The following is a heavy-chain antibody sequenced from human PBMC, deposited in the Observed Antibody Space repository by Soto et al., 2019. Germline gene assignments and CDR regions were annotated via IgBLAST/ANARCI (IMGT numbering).Heavy chain of an antibody. J-gene: IGHJ4*02. V-gene: IGHV4-4*07. D-gene: IGHD3-22*01. CDR3: AGDYYDSSGYFRPLDY. CDR1: GGSISSYY. Sequence: ASETLSLTCTVSGGSISSYYWSWIREPAGKGPEWIGRIYTSGSTNYNPSLKSRVTMSVDTSKNQFSLKLSSVTAADKAVYYCAGDYYDSSGYFRPLDYWGQGTLVTVSS. CDR2: IYTSGST.